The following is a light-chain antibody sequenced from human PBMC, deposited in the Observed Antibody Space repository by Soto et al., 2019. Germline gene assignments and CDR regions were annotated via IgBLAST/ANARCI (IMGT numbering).Light chain of an antibody. CDR1: SSDVGGYNH. CDR3: SSYTSSSTLYV. CDR2: EVS. J-gene: IGLJ1*01. Sequence: QSALTQPASVSGSPGQSITISCTGTSSDVGGYNHVSWYQQHPGKAPKLMIYEVSNRPSGVSNRFSGSKSGNTASLTISGLQAEDEADYYCSSYTSSSTLYVFGPGTKLTVL. V-gene: IGLV2-14*01.